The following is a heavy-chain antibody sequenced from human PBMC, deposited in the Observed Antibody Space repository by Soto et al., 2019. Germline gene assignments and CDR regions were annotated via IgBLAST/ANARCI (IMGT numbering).Heavy chain of an antibody. CDR1: GFTFSRYA. V-gene: IGHV3-64D*08. CDR2: ISSNGGST. J-gene: IGHJ4*02. D-gene: IGHD3-10*01. Sequence: GGSLRLCCSAAGFTFSRYAMHWVRQAPGKGLEYVSGISSNGGSTYHADSVKGRFTISRDNSKNTLYLQMSSLRADDTAVYYCLKGPARDFDYWGQGTLVTVSS. CDR3: LKGPARDFDY.